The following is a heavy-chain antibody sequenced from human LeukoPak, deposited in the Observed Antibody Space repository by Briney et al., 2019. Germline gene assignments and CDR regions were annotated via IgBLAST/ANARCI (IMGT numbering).Heavy chain of an antibody. CDR3: ATGYYDSSGHSYDP. D-gene: IGHD3-22*01. Sequence: GASVKVSCKVSGYTLTELSMHWVRQAPGKGLEWMGGFDPEDGETIYAQKFQGRVTMTEDTSTDTAYMELSSLRSEDTAVYYCATGYYDSSGHSYDPWGQGTLVTVSS. CDR1: GYTLTELS. CDR2: FDPEDGET. J-gene: IGHJ5*02. V-gene: IGHV1-24*01.